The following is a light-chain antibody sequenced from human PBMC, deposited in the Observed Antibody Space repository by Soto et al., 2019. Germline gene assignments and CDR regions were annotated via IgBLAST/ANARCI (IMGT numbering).Light chain of an antibody. V-gene: IGLV2-14*03. CDR1: SSDVGAYNY. CDR3: SSYTDSSTQV. CDR2: DVT. J-gene: IGLJ2*01. Sequence: QSVLTQPASVSGSPGQSITISCTGTSSDVGAYNYVSWYQQHPGRAPKLIIYDVTNRPSGVPNRFSGSKSGNTASLTVSGLQAEDEADYYCSSYTDSSTQVFGGGTKLTVL.